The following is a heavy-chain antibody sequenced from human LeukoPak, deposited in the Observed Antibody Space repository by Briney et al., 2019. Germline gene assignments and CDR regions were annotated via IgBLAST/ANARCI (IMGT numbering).Heavy chain of an antibody. D-gene: IGHD5-18*01. CDR2: IYSGGST. V-gene: IGHV3-53*01. CDR1: GFTVSSNY. CDR3: ARALGYSYGSDY. Sequence: PGGSLRLSCAASGFTVSSNYMSWVRQAPGKGLEWVSVIYSGGSTYYADSVKGRFTISRDSSKNTLYLQMNSLRAEDTAVYYCARALGYSYGSDYWGQGTLVTVSS. J-gene: IGHJ4*02.